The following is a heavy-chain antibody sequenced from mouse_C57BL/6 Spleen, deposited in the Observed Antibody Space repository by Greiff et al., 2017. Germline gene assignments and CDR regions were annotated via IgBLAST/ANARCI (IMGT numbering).Heavy chain of an antibody. Sequence: VQLVESGPGLVQPSQSLSITCTVSGFSLTSYGVHWVRQSPGKGLEWLGVIWSGGSRDYNADFISRLSISKDNSKSQVSFKMNSLQADDTAIYYCASHYYYGSSYFFAYWGQGTLVTVSA. D-gene: IGHD1-1*01. CDR3: ASHYYYGSSYFFAY. J-gene: IGHJ3*01. CDR1: GFSLTSYG. CDR2: IWSGGSR. V-gene: IGHV2-2*01.